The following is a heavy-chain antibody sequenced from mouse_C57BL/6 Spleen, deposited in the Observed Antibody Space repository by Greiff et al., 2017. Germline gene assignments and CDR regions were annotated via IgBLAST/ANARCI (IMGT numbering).Heavy chain of an antibody. CDR1: GFTFSDYY. Sequence: EVQLQESGGGLVQPGGSLKLSCAASGFTFSDYYMYWVRQTPEKRLEWVAYISNGGGSIYYPDTVKGRFTISRDNAKNTLYLQMGRLRSEDTAMYYCARRYSNCYDMDYWGQGTAVTVSS. CDR2: ISNGGGSI. V-gene: IGHV5-12*01. J-gene: IGHJ4*01. CDR3: ARRYSNCYDMDY. D-gene: IGHD2-5*01.